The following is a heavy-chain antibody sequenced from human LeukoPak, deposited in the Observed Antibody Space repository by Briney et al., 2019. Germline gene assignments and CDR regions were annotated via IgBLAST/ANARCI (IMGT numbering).Heavy chain of an antibody. Sequence: SETLSLTCTVSGGSISSYYGSWIRQPPGKGLEWIGYIYYSGSTGYNPSLKSRVTISVDTSKNKFSLNLSSVTAAGTAVYYCARSYDSRGYFYYGMDVWGQGTSVTVSS. CDR1: GGSISSYY. D-gene: IGHD3-22*01. CDR3: ARSYDSRGYFYYGMDV. V-gene: IGHV4-59*01. J-gene: IGHJ6*02. CDR2: IYYSGST.